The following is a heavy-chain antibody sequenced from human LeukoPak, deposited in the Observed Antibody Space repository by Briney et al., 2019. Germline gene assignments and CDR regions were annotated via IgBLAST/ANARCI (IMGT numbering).Heavy chain of an antibody. D-gene: IGHD1/OR15-1a*01. Sequence: SETLSLTCTVSGGSISYDYWSWIRQPPVKGLEWIGYIYYSGSTNYNPSLKSRVTISLDTSKNQFSLKLSSATAADTAVYYCAREVTGTGREFDYWGQGTLVTVSS. CDR2: IYYSGST. V-gene: IGHV4-59*01. CDR1: GGSISYDY. J-gene: IGHJ4*02. CDR3: AREVTGTGREFDY.